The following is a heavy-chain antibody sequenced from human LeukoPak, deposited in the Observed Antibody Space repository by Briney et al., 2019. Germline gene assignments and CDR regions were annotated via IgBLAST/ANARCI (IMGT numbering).Heavy chain of an antibody. CDR1: GCSISSSSYY. D-gene: IGHD3-22*01. Sequence: SETLSLTCTVYGCSISSSSYYWGWIRQPPGKGLEWIGNIYYSGSTHYNPSLNTRVTISVGTAKMQFSLKLSAVTAADTAAYYCTRGSIAYYYMDVWGKGTTVTISS. J-gene: IGHJ6*03. V-gene: IGHV4-61*05. CDR3: TRGSIAYYYMDV. CDR2: IYYSGST.